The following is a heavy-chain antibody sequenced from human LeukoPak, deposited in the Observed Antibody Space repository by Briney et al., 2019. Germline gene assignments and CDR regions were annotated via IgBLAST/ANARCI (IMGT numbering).Heavy chain of an antibody. CDR3: ARNQIWNWFDP. J-gene: IGHJ5*02. V-gene: IGHV1-69*05. CDR2: IIPIFGTA. CDR1: GVTSRTYG. Sequence: SVKVSCKASGVTSRTYGIAWVRQAPRQGLEWMGGIIPIFGTANYAQKFQGRVTITTDESTSTAYMELSSLRSEDTAVYYCARNQIWNWFDPWGQGTLVTVSS.